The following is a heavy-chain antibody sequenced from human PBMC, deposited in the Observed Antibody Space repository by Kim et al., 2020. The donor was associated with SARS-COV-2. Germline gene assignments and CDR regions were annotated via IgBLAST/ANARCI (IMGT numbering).Heavy chain of an antibody. J-gene: IGHJ6*02. CDR2: IDPSDSYT. Sequence: GESLKISCKGSGYSFTSYWISWVRQMPGKGLEWMGRIDPSDSYTNYSPSFQGHVTISADKSISTAYLQWSSLKASDTAMYYCARQGGHYYGSGSYPGSNGMDVWGQGTTVTVSS. CDR1: GYSFTSYW. V-gene: IGHV5-10-1*01. D-gene: IGHD3-10*01. CDR3: ARQGGHYYGSGSYPGSNGMDV.